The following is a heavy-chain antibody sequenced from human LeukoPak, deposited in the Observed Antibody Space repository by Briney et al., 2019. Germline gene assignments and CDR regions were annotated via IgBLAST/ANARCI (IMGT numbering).Heavy chain of an antibody. V-gene: IGHV3-7*01. CDR3: ARGLGYCSGGSCSGPGVFDC. D-gene: IGHD2-15*01. J-gene: IGHJ4*02. CDR1: RFTFSSYW. CDR2: IKQDGSEK. Sequence: GGSLRLSCAASRFTFSSYWMSWVRQAPGKGLEWVANIKQDGSEKYYVDSVKGRFTISRDNAKNSLYLQMNSLRAEDTAVYYCARGLGYCSGGSCSGPGVFDCWGQGTLVTVSS.